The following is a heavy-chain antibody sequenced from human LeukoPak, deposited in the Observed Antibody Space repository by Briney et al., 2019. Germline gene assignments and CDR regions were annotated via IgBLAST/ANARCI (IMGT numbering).Heavy chain of an antibody. CDR3: TTRGTQYCSSTNCYSRFDY. CDR2: ISSSGSTI. CDR1: GFTFSSYE. J-gene: IGHJ4*02. V-gene: IGHV3-48*03. Sequence: GGSLRLSCAASGFTFSSYEMNWVRQAPGKGLEWVSYISSSGSTIYYADSVKGRLTISRDNSKNTLYLQMNSLKTEDTAVYYCTTRGTQYCSSTNCYSRFDYWGQGTLVTVSS. D-gene: IGHD2-2*01.